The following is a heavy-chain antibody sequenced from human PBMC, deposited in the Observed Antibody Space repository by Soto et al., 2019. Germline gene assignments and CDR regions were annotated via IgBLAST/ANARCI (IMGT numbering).Heavy chain of an antibody. V-gene: IGHV3-23*01. CDR3: AKDSLQYSGYDYLDY. CDR1: GFTFSSYA. D-gene: IGHD5-12*01. J-gene: IGHJ4*02. Sequence: TGGSLRLSCAASGFTFSSYAMSWVRQAPGKGLEWVSAISGSGGSTYYADSVKGRFTISRDNSKNTLYLQMNSLRAEDTAVYYCAKDSLQYSGYDYLDYWGQGTLVTVSS. CDR2: ISGSGGST.